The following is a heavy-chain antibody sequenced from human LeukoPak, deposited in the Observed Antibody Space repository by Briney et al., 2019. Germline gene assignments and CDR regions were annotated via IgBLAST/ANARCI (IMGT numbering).Heavy chain of an antibody. CDR3: ARVAAVRGVIPLDY. J-gene: IGHJ4*02. CDR2: IKQDGSEK. V-gene: IGHV3-7*01. Sequence: GGSLRLSCAASGFPFDRYWMSWVRLAPGKGLEWVANIKQDGSEKYYVDSVKGRFTISRDNAKNSLYLQMNSLRAEDTAVYYCARVAAVRGVIPLDYWGQGTLVTVSS. D-gene: IGHD3-10*01. CDR1: GFPFDRYW.